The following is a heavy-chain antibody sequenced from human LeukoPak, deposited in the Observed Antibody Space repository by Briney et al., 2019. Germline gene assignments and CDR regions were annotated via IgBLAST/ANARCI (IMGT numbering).Heavy chain of an antibody. CDR1: GGTFSSYA. Sequence: SVKVSCKASGGTFSSYAISWVRQAPGQGLEWMGGIIPIFGTANYAQKFQGRVTITADESTSTAYMELSSLRSEDTAVYYCARVGGYYGDYVGYFDYWGQGTLVTVSS. D-gene: IGHD4-17*01. CDR3: ARVGGYYGDYVGYFDY. V-gene: IGHV1-69*13. CDR2: IIPIFGTA. J-gene: IGHJ4*02.